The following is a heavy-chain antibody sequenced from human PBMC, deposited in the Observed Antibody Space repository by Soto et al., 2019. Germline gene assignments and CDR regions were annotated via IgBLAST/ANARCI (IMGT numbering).Heavy chain of an antibody. D-gene: IGHD6-13*01. V-gene: IGHV4-31*02. CDR1: GGSLSTATYY. Sequence: SETLSLTXTVSGGSLSTATYYWSWIRQHPGKGLEWIGYIYYSGTTYYNPSLKGRVTISLDTSKDQFSLKLSSVTAADTAVYYCARMQGYSSFHPVDYWGQGTLVTVSS. CDR2: IYYSGTT. CDR3: ARMQGYSSFHPVDY. J-gene: IGHJ4*02.